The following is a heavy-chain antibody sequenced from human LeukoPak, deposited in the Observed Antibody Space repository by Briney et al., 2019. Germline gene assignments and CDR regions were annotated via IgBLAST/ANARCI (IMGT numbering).Heavy chain of an antibody. Sequence: SETLSLTCTVSGDSISSGYYWGWIRQPPGKGLEWIASVYHSGSTYYNPSLKSRVTVAVDASKNQFSLQLTSVTAADTAVYYCARDPAPDAFDIWGQGTMVTVSS. V-gene: IGHV4-38-2*02. CDR3: ARDPAPDAFDI. CDR2: VYHSGST. J-gene: IGHJ3*02. CDR1: GDSISSGYY.